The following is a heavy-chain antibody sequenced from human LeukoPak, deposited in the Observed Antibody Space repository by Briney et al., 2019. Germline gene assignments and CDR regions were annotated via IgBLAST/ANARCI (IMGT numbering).Heavy chain of an antibody. CDR2: ISGSGGST. CDR3: ARDRNYYYYGMDV. V-gene: IGHV3-23*01. J-gene: IGHJ6*04. Sequence: PGGTLRLSCAASGFTFRRYAMSWVRQAPGKGLEWVSAISGSGGSTYYADSVKGRFTISRDNSKDTLYLQMNSLRAEDTAVYYCARDRNYYYYGMDVWGKGTTVTVSS. CDR1: GFTFRRYA.